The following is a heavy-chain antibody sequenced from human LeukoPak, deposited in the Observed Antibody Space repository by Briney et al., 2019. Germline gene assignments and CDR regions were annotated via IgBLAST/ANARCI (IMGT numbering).Heavy chain of an antibody. CDR2: IYYSGST. CDR3: ARHPGEFYYYYMDV. CDR1: GYSINNGYY. D-gene: IGHD3-10*01. V-gene: IGHV4-38-2*02. Sequence: SETLSLTCTVSGYSINNGYYWGWIRQPPGKGLEWIGSIYYSGSTYYNPSLKSRVTISVDTSKNQFSLKLSSVTAADTAVYYCARHPGEFYYYYMDVWGKGTTVTISS. J-gene: IGHJ6*03.